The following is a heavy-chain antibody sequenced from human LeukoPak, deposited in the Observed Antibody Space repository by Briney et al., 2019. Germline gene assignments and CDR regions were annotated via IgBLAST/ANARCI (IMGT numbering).Heavy chain of an antibody. CDR2: IYHTGST. V-gene: IGHV4-39*01. D-gene: IGHD4-17*01. Sequence: SETLSLTCTVSGGSISSRDHYWDWIRQPPGKGLEWIGSIYHTGSTYYSPSLNSRVTISMDTSKNQFFLNLNSVTAADTAVYYCARRIYGVSQLYWGQGTLVTVSS. CDR3: ARRIYGVSQLY. CDR1: GGSISSRDHY. J-gene: IGHJ4*02.